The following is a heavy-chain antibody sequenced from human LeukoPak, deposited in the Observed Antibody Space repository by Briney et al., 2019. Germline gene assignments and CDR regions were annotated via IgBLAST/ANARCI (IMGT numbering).Heavy chain of an antibody. D-gene: IGHD6-13*01. V-gene: IGHV1-69*05. Sequence: GASVKVSCKASGYIFTSYGISWVRQAPGQGLEWMGGIIPIFGTANYAQKFQGRVTITTDESTSTAYMELSSLRSEDTAVYYCASLTSIAAAGLDYWGQGTLVTVSS. CDR1: GYIFTSYG. CDR2: IIPIFGTA. CDR3: ASLTSIAAAGLDY. J-gene: IGHJ4*02.